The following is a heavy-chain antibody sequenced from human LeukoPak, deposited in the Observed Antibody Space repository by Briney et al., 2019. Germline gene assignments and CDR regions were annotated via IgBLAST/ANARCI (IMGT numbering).Heavy chain of an antibody. V-gene: IGHV3-23*01. CDR1: GFTFSDYA. Sequence: GGSLRLSCAASGFTFSDYALGWVRQAPGRGLEWVATLSGSGAGTYYSDSVQGRFTISRDNSKRTLFLQMNSLRAEDTAFYYCAKAKLGVDTFFDYWGQGTLVTVSS. CDR3: AKAKLGVDTFFDY. D-gene: IGHD3-3*01. J-gene: IGHJ4*02. CDR2: LSGSGAGT.